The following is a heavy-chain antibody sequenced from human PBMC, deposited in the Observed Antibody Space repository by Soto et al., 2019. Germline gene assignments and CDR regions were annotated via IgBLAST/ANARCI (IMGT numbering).Heavy chain of an antibody. V-gene: IGHV4-34*01. Sequence: PSETLSLTCDVYGGFFSDYYWSCIRPAPGKGLEWIGEINHSGSTKYNPSLKSRVTISLDTYKTQFSLRLSSVTAADTDVYYCARGVRGIRGRLSMQWCDPWGQGTLVTVSS. CDR2: INHSGST. D-gene: IGHD2-15*01. CDR1: GGFFSDYY. CDR3: ARGVRGIRGRLSMQWCDP. J-gene: IGHJ5*02.